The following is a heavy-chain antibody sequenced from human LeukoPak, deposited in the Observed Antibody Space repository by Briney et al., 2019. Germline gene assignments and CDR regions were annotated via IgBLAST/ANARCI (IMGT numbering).Heavy chain of an antibody. V-gene: IGHV3-23*01. CDR1: GFTFSSYA. Sequence: PGGSLRLSCAASGFTFSSYAMSWVRQAPGKGLEWVSAISGSGGSTYYADSVKGRFTISRDNSKNTLYLQMNSLRAEDTAVYYCAKEGVYSNYEDDWFDPWGQGTLVAVSS. D-gene: IGHD4-11*01. CDR3: AKEGVYSNYEDDWFDP. CDR2: ISGSGGST. J-gene: IGHJ5*02.